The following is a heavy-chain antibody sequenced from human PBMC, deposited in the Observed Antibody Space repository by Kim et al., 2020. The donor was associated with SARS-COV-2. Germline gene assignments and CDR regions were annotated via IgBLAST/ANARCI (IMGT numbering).Heavy chain of an antibody. CDR3: ARGDFGGYYGMDV. V-gene: IGHV1-2*05. J-gene: IGHJ6*02. Sequence: YAQKFQGRVTMTRDTSISTAYMELSRLRSDDTVVYYCARGDFGGYYGMDVWGQGTTVTVSS. D-gene: IGHD3-10*01.